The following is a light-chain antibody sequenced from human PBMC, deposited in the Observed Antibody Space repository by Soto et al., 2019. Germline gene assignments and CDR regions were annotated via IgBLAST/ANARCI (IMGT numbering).Light chain of an antibody. CDR1: QNINIF. J-gene: IGKJ4*01. CDR2: AAS. CDR3: QESYSTPLA. V-gene: IGKV1-39*01. Sequence: DIQVTQSPSSLSASVGDGVTITCRTSQNINIFLNWYQQKPGRAPMVVISAASNLESGVPSRFSGRGSGTEFTLTISNLQPGDSALYFCQESYSTPLAFGGRTKVDI.